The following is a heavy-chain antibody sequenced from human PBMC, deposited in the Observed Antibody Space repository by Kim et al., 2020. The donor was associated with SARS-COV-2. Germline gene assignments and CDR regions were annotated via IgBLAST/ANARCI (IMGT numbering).Heavy chain of an antibody. CDR1: GFTFSTYW. V-gene: IGHV3-74*01. Sequence: GGSLRLSCAASGFTFSTYWMYWVRQAPGKGLVWVSRINSDGSSTNYADSVKGRFTISRDNAKNTLYLQMNSLRAEDTAVYYCARSSRTSCPCYYMDVWGKGTTVTVSS. J-gene: IGHJ6*03. CDR2: INSDGSST. D-gene: IGHD2-2*01. CDR3: ARSSRTSCPCYYMDV.